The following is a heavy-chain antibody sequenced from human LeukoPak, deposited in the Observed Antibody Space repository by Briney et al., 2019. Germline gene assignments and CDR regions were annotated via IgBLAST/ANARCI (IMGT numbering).Heavy chain of an antibody. J-gene: IGHJ3*02. CDR2: IYYSGST. Sequence: SETLSLTCTVSGGSISSYYWSWIRQPPGKGLEWIGYIYYSGSTNYNPSLKSRVTISVDTSKNQFSLKLSSVTAADTAVYYCARRTVLLWFGEFKEQAFDIWGQGTMVTVSS. V-gene: IGHV4-59*08. CDR1: GGSISSYY. CDR3: ARRTVLLWFGEFKEQAFDI. D-gene: IGHD3-10*01.